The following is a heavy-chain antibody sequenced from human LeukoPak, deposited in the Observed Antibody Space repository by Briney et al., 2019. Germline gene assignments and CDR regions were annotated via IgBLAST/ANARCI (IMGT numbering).Heavy chain of an antibody. CDR3: ARDGSYGDVYY. J-gene: IGHJ4*02. Sequence: GGSLRLSCAASGFTFSSYAMSWVRQAPGKGLEWVSAISGSGGSTYYADSVKGRFTISRDNSKNTLYLQMNSLRAEDTVVYYCARDGSYGDVYYWGQGTLVTVSS. CDR1: GFTFSSYA. CDR2: ISGSGGST. V-gene: IGHV3-23*01. D-gene: IGHD4-17*01.